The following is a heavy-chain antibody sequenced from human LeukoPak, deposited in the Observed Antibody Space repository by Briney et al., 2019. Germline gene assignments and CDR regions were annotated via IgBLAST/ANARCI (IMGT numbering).Heavy chain of an antibody. CDR2: IYYSGST. V-gene: IGHV4-39*07. Sequence: SETLSLTCTVSGGSISSSSYYWGWIRQPPGKGLEWIGSIYYSGSTYYNPSLKSRVTISVDTSKNQFSLKLSSVTAADTAVYYCARGRNAKTGYSSSWPLDYWGQGTLVTVSS. CDR3: ARGRNAKTGYSSSWPLDY. D-gene: IGHD6-13*01. J-gene: IGHJ4*02. CDR1: GGSISSSSYY.